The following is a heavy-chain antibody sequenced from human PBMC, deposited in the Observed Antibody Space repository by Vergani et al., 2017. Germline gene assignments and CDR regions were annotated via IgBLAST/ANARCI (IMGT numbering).Heavy chain of an antibody. Sequence: EVQLVESGGGLVQPGGSLRLSCAASGFTFSSYWMSWVRQAPGKGLEWVANIKQDGSEKYYVDSVKGRFTISRDNAKNSLYLQMNSLRAEDTAVYYCARLYSSSWNYYGMDVWGQGTTVTVSS. V-gene: IGHV3-7*01. CDR3: ARLYSSSWNYYGMDV. J-gene: IGHJ6*02. D-gene: IGHD6-13*01. CDR1: GFTFSSYW. CDR2: IKQDGSEK.